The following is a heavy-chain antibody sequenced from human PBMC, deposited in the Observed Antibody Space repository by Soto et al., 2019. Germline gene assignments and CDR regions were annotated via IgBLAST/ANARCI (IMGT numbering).Heavy chain of an antibody. J-gene: IGHJ6*02. CDR1: GFTFRSYS. D-gene: IGHD2-15*01. V-gene: IGHV3-48*02. CDR3: AREGWPLLQTGMDV. Sequence: EVQLVESGGGLKQPGGSLRLSCAASGFTFRSYSMNWVRQAPGKGLEWVSYISSSNRTINYADSVKGRFIISRDNAKNSLHLQMHSLRDEDTAVYYCAREGWPLLQTGMDVWGQGTTVTVSS. CDR2: ISSSNRTI.